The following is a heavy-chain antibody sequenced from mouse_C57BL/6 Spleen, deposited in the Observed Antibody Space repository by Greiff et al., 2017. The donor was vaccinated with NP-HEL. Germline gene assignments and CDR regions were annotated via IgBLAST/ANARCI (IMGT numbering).Heavy chain of an antibody. Sequence: EVMLVESGGGLVQPGGSLSLSCAASGFTFPDYYMSWVRQPPGKALEWLGFIRNKANGYPTEYSATVKGRFTISRDHSQSILYLQMNALNAEDSATYYCARSRNWAGLAYWGQGTLVTVSA. J-gene: IGHJ3*01. CDR3: ARSRNWAGLAY. CDR2: IRNKANGYPT. CDR1: GFTFPDYY. V-gene: IGHV7-3*01. D-gene: IGHD4-1*01.